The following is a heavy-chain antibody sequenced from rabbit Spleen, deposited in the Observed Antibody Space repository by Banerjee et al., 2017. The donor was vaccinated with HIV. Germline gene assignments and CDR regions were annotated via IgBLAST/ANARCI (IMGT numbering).Heavy chain of an antibody. J-gene: IGHJ6*01. Sequence: QEQLVESGGGLVQPGGSLKLSCKASGFDFSSYGISWVRQAPGKGLEWIGIIGTVEGSTYFANWAKGRFTISKTSSTTVTLKMTSLTAADTATYFCARDTATSFSSYGMDLWGPGTLVTVS. D-gene: IGHD1-1*01. CDR1: GFDFSSYG. CDR3: ARDTATSFSSYGMDL. V-gene: IGHV1S45*01. CDR2: IGTVEGST.